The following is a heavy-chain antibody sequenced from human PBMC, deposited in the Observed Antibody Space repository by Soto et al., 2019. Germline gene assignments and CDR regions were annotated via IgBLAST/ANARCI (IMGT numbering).Heavy chain of an antibody. J-gene: IGHJ5*02. CDR2: IYYSGTT. CDR3: ARGLRYFDWLS. V-gene: IGHV4-59*01. CDR1: GGSFSGYY. Sequence: SETLSLTCAVYGGSFSGYYWTWIRQPPGKGLEWVGYIYYSGTTNYNPSLKSRVTISVDTSKNQFSLKLSSVTAADTAVYYCARGLRYFDWLSSGQGTLVTVSS. D-gene: IGHD3-9*01.